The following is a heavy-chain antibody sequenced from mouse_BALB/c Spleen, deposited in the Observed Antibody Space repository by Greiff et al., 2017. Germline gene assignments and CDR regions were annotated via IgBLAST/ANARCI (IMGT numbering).Heavy chain of an antibody. V-gene: IGHV1S126*01. CDR2: IDPSDSET. D-gene: IGHD1-1*01. CDR1: GYSFTSYW. Sequence: QVQLKESGPQLVRPGASVKISCKASGYSFTSYWMHWVKQRPGQGLEWIGMIDPSDSETRLNQKFKDKATLTVDKSSSTAYMQLSSPTSEDSAVYYCARTDYYGSSYPAMDYWGQGTSVTVSS. J-gene: IGHJ4*01. CDR3: ARTDYYGSSYPAMDY.